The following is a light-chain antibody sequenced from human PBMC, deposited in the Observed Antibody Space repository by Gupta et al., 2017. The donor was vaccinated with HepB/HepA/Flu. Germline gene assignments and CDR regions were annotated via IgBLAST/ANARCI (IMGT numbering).Light chain of an antibody. CDR3: QRIRP. CDR2: SAS. Sequence: DIQLTQSPSSLSASVGDRVTITCRVSQGISSYLNWYRQKPGKVPKLLIYSASNLQSGVPSRFXGTXSATDFXRPCRGVQADDVETHYGQRIRPFGXGTKVEIK. J-gene: IGKJ1*01. CDR1: QGISSY. V-gene: IGKV1-37*01.